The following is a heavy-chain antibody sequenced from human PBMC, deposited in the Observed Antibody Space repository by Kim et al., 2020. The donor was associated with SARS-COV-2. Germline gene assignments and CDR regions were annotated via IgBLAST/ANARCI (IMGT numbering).Heavy chain of an antibody. D-gene: IGHD3-10*01. V-gene: IGHV3-9*01. J-gene: IGHJ6*03. Sequence: GGSLRLSCAASGFTFDDYAMHWVRQAPGKGLECVSGFCWISGSIGYADSVKGRFTISRDNAKNSLYLQINSLRAEDTALYYCAKDGRVTYYGSGSYPEPYYYYYMDVWGKGTTVTVSS. CDR1: GFTFDDYA. CDR3: AKDGRVTYYGSGSYPEPYYYYYMDV. CDR2: FCWISGSI.